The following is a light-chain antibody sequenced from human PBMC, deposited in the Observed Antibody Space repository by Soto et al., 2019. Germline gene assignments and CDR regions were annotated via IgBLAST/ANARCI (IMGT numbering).Light chain of an antibody. V-gene: IGLV2-23*01. CDR3: CSYANSGSFV. CDR1: HSDIGSRNL. Sequence: QSVLTQPASVSGSPGQSVTITCTGTHSDIGSRNLVSWYQQHPGIAPKLIIYEGSRRPSGISHRFSGSRSGNTASLTISGLRAEDEADYYCCSYANSGSFVFGTGTKVTVL. J-gene: IGLJ1*01. CDR2: EGS.